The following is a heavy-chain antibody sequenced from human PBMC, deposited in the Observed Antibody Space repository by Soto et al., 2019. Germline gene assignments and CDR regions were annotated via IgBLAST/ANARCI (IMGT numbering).Heavy chain of an antibody. CDR1: GFTFSSYA. CDR3: AKDIVLMVYALADY. V-gene: IGHV3-23*01. D-gene: IGHD2-8*01. J-gene: IGHJ4*02. CDR2: ISGSGGST. Sequence: GSLRLSCAASGFTFSSYAMSWVRQAPGKGLEWVSAISGSGGSTYYADSVKGRFTISRDNSKNTLYLQMNSLRAEDTAVYYCAKDIVLMVYALADYWGQGTLVTVSS.